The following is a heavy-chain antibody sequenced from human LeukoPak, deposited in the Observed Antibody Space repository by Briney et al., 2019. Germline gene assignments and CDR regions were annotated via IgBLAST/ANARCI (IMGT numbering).Heavy chain of an antibody. CDR3: ARLSSLANIAARGRTWFDT. Sequence: SETLFLTCTVSGGSINNSYWTWIRQPPGKGLEWIGHIYYSGSTNYGPSLKSRVTISVDTSKNQFSLKLSSVTAADTAVYYCARLSSLANIAARGRTWFDTWGQGSLVTVSS. CDR1: GGSINNSY. V-gene: IGHV4-59*01. D-gene: IGHD6-6*01. J-gene: IGHJ5*02. CDR2: IYYSGST.